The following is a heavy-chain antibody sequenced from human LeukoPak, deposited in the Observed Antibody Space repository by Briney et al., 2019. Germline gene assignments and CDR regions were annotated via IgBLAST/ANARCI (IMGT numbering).Heavy chain of an antibody. V-gene: IGHV3-30*04. Sequence: GGSLRLSCAASGFTFSSYAMHWVRQAPGKGLEWVAVISYDGSNKYYADSVKGRFTISRDNSKNTLYLQMNSLRAEDTAVYYCARGSLSPYYDSSDFCYTLPDYWGQGTLVTVSS. CDR3: ARGSLSPYYDSSDFCYTLPDY. J-gene: IGHJ4*02. CDR2: ISYDGSNK. CDR1: GFTFSSYA. D-gene: IGHD3-22*01.